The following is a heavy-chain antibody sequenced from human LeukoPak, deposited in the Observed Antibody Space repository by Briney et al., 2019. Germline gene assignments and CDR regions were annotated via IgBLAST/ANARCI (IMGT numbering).Heavy chain of an antibody. J-gene: IGHJ3*02. CDR3: AKGDFGGGAFDI. D-gene: IGHD3-3*01. Sequence: GGSLRLSCVASGFTFSSYGMSWVREAPGKGLEWVSGISGSGGSRYYADSVKGRFTISRDNSKNTLYLQMNSLRAEDTAVYYCAKGDFGGGAFDIWGQGTMVTVSS. V-gene: IGHV3-23*01. CDR2: ISGSGGSR. CDR1: GFTFSSYG.